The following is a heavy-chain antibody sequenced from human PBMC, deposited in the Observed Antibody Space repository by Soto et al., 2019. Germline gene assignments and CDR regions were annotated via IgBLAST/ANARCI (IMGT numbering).Heavy chain of an antibody. CDR2: MNPNSGNT. J-gene: IGHJ3*02. D-gene: IGHD2-2*01. CDR1: GYTFTSCD. Sequence: ASVEVSCKASGYTFTSCDINWVRQAKEQGLEWMGWMNPNSGNTGYAQKFQGRVTMTRNTSISTAYMELSSLRSEDTAVYYCARAPRYCISTSCYPRIWGQGTMVTVSS. CDR3: ARAPRYCISTSCYPRI. V-gene: IGHV1-8*01.